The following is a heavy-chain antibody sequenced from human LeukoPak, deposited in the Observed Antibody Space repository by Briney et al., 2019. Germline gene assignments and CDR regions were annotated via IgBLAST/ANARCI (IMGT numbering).Heavy chain of an antibody. V-gene: IGHV4-39*01. CDR3: ARLNLGNCSGGSCYPGRFDP. J-gene: IGHJ5*02. Sequence: PETLSLTCTVSVGSLSISIYYCGWVRQPPGKGLECIANIYDSGRTFQNPSLTSRVTIFVNTSTTQFSLKLSSVTAANTAVYYSARLNLGNCSGGSCYPGRFDPRGQGTLGTVSS. CDR2: IYDSGRT. D-gene: IGHD2-15*01. CDR1: VGSLSISIYY.